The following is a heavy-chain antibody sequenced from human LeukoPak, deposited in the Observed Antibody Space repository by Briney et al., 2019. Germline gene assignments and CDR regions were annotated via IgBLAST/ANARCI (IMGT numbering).Heavy chain of an antibody. CDR1: GFTFSSYA. D-gene: IGHD3-10*01. CDR3: GKSSYGSGTYPYWFDY. CDR2: ISGSGGST. V-gene: IGHV3-23*01. J-gene: IGHJ4*02. Sequence: TGGSLRLSCAASGFTFSSYAMSWVRQAPGKGLEWVSAISGSGGSTYYADSVKGRFTISRDNSKNTLNLQMNSLRAEDTALYYCGKSSYGSGTYPYWFDYWGQGTLVTVSS.